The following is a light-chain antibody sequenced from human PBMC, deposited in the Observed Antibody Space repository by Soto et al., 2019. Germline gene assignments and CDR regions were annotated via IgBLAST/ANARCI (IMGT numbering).Light chain of an antibody. CDR3: QQSYSTPPWT. Sequence: ELVLTQSPGTLSLSPGERATFSCRASQSVSSSYIAWYQQKRGQAPRRLIYGASIRATGIPDRFSGSGSGTDFTLTISRLEPEDFANYYCQQSYSTPPWTFGQGTKVDIK. CDR1: QSVSSSY. CDR2: GAS. V-gene: IGKV3-20*01. J-gene: IGKJ1*01.